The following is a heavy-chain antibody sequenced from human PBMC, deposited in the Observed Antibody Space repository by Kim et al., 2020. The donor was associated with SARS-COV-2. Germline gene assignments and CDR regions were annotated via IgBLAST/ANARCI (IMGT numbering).Heavy chain of an antibody. D-gene: IGHD2-2*01. CDR3: ARERPATYFFDY. CDR1: EYTFTTYY. V-gene: IGHV1-46*01. J-gene: IGHJ4*02. Sequence: ASVKVSCKTSEYTFTTYYIHWVRQAPGQGLEYMGIINLSAGATGYAQKFQGRVTMTGDTSTSTVYMELSSLTSEDTAVYYCARERPATYFFDYWGQGSLVTVTS. CDR2: INLSAGAT.